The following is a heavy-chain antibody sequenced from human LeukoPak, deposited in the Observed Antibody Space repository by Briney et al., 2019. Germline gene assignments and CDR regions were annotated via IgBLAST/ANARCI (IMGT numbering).Heavy chain of an antibody. D-gene: IGHD5-12*01. J-gene: IGHJ6*03. CDR1: GFTFSRYS. Sequence: PGGSLRLSCAASGFTFSRYSMNWVRQAPGKGLEWVSYISSSGSTIYYADSVKGRFTISRDNAKNSLYLQMNSLRAEDTAVYYCAKDTVKVTTIRRVPHYMDVWGKGTTVTISS. CDR3: AKDTVKVTTIRRVPHYMDV. V-gene: IGHV3-48*04. CDR2: ISSSGSTI.